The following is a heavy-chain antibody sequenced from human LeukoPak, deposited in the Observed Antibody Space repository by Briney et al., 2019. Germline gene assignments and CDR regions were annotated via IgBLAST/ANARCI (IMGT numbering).Heavy chain of an antibody. CDR3: ARLSRGMGGVIEGFDY. Sequence: SETLSLTCTVSGGSISSSSYYWGWIRQPPGKGLEWIGSIYYSGSTYYNPSLKSRVTISVDTSKNQFSLKLSSVTAADTAVYYCARLSRGMGGVIEGFDYWGQGTLVTVSS. CDR2: IYYSGST. J-gene: IGHJ4*02. V-gene: IGHV4-39*01. CDR1: GGSISSSSYY. D-gene: IGHD3-10*01.